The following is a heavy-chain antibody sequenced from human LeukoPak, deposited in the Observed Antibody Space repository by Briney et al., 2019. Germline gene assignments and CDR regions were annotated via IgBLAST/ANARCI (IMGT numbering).Heavy chain of an antibody. J-gene: IGHJ6*01. V-gene: IGHV3-23*01. CDR2: IGSSNKP. D-gene: IGHD5-12*01. Sequence: GGSLRLSCEASGFTFSAYAMTWVRQAPGKGLEWVSSIGSSNKPHDSESVKGRFAISRDNSKSMLFLQLNSLRAEDTALYYCARDLHYDVAMDVWGQGTTVPVSS. CDR1: GFTFSAYA. CDR3: ARDLHYDVAMDV.